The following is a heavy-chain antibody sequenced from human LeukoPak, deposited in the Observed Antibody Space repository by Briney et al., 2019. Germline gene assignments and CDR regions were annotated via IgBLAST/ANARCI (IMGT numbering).Heavy chain of an antibody. CDR2: IKPNSGGP. J-gene: IGHJ3*02. CDR3: AKAYCSSWPVPNAFDI. CDR1: GYTFTGYY. Sequence: VASVKVSCKASGYTFTGYYMHWGRQAPGPGLGWMGWIKPNSGGPNYAKKVPGKVTITRDTVISTTFMGLKRLEVDDPAVYYCAKAYCSSWPVPNAFDIWGQGTMVTVSS. V-gene: IGHV1-2*02. D-gene: IGHD6-13*01.